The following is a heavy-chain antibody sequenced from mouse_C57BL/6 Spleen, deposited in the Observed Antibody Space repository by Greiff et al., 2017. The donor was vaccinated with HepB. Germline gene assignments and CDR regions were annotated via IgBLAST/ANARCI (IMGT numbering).Heavy chain of an antibody. CDR3: ARSGDYDGAYWYFDV. CDR1: GYTFTSYW. V-gene: IGHV1-69*01. CDR2: IDPSDSYT. J-gene: IGHJ1*03. D-gene: IGHD2-4*01. Sequence: VQLQQPGAELVMPGASVKLSCKASGYTFTSYWMHWVKQRPGQGLEWIGEIDPSDSYTNYNQKFKGKSTLTVDKSSSTAYMQLSSLTSEDSAVYYCARSGDYDGAYWYFDVWGTGTTVTVSS.